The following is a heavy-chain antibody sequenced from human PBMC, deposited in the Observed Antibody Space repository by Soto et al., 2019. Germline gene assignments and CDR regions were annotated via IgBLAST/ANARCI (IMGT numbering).Heavy chain of an antibody. CDR2: IFSNDEK. CDR1: GFSLSNARMG. Sequence: SGPTLVNPTETLTLTCTVSGFSLSNARMGVSWIRQPPGKALEWLAHIFSNDEKSYSTSLKSRLTISKDTSKSQVVLTMTNMDPVDTATYYCAWIPAVGYRSSWYDYWGQGTLVTVSS. CDR3: AWIPAVGYRSSWYDY. D-gene: IGHD6-13*01. V-gene: IGHV2-26*01. J-gene: IGHJ4*02.